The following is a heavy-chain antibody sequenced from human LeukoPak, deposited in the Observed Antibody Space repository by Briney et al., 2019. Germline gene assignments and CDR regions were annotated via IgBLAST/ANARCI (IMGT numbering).Heavy chain of an antibody. CDR1: GFTFSSYA. CDR3: AKDLYNWNDAGPPDY. J-gene: IGHJ4*02. V-gene: IGHV3-23*01. D-gene: IGHD1-1*01. Sequence: PGGSLRLSCAASGFTFSSYAMSWVRQAPGQGLEWVSAISGSGGSTYYADSVKGRFTISRDNSKNTLYLQMNSLRAEDTAVYYCAKDLYNWNDAGPPDYWGQGTLVTVSS. CDR2: ISGSGGST.